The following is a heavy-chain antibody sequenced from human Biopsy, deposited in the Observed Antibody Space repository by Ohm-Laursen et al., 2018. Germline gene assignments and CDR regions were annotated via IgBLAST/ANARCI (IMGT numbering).Heavy chain of an antibody. Sequence: SSVKVSCKASGATFSNYAINWLRQAPGQGLEWMGGINPMFGTAKYAQRFQGRVTITADKSTSTADMELSSLRSDDTAVYYCARSFGVVINFEHNWFDLWGQGTLVTVSS. J-gene: IGHJ5*02. D-gene: IGHD3-3*01. CDR2: INPMFGTA. V-gene: IGHV1-69*06. CDR1: GATFSNYA. CDR3: ARSFGVVINFEHNWFDL.